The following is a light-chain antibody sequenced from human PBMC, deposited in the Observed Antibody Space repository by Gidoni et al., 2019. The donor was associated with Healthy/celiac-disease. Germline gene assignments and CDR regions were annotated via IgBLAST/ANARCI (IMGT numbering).Light chain of an antibody. Sequence: DIVMTQSPDSLAESLGERATINCKSSQSVLYSSNNKNYLAWYQQKPGQPPKLLIYWASTRESGVPDRFSGSGSGTDFTLTIGSLQAEDVAVYYCQQYYSTPWTFGQGTKVEIK. V-gene: IGKV4-1*01. CDR1: QSVLYSSNNKNY. J-gene: IGKJ1*01. CDR3: QQYYSTPWT. CDR2: WAS.